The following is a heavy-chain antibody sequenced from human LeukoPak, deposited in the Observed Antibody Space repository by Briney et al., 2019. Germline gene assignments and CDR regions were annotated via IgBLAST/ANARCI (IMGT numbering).Heavy chain of an antibody. V-gene: IGHV3-53*01. CDR1: GFTVSNNY. CDR2: IYSGGST. D-gene: IGHD3-10*01. J-gene: IGHJ4*02. CDR3: ARSRRFGELLLDY. Sequence: GGSLRLSCAASGFTVSNNYMSWVRQAPGKGLEWVSVIYSGGSTYYADSVKGRFTISRDNSKNTLYLQMNSLRAEDTAVYFCARSRRFGELLLDYWGQGTLVTVSS.